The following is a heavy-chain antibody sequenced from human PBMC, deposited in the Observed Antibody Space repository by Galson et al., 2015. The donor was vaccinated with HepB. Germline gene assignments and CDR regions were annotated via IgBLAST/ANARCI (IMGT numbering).Heavy chain of an antibody. V-gene: IGHV3-53*01. CDR1: GFTVSSNY. Sequence: SLRLSCAASGFTVSSNYMSWVRQAPGKGLEWVSVIYSGGSTYYADSVKGRFTISRDNSMLYLEMNSLRAEDTAVYYCARGAGQYYYYMNVWGKGTTVTVSS. J-gene: IGHJ6*03. CDR3: ARGAGQYYYYMNV. CDR2: IYSGGST.